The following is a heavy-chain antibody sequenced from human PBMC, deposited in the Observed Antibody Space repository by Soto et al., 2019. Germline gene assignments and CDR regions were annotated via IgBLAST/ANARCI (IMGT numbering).Heavy chain of an antibody. Sequence: SETLSLTCTVSGGSISSSSYDWGWIRQPPGKGLEWIGSIYYSGSTYYNPSLKSRVTISVDTSKNQFSLKLSSVTAADTAVYYCARLRGEGYYYYGMDVWGQGTTVTVSS. CDR2: IYYSGST. J-gene: IGHJ6*02. D-gene: IGHD3-10*01. CDR1: GGSISSSSYD. V-gene: IGHV4-39*01. CDR3: ARLRGEGYYYYGMDV.